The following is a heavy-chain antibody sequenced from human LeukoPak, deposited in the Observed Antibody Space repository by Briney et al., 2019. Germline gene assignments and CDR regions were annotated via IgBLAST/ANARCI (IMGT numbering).Heavy chain of an antibody. CDR3: ARVKWEYCSSSSCYAEYFQH. V-gene: IGHV3-30*03. CDR1: GFTFSSYG. CDR2: ISYDGSNK. J-gene: IGHJ1*01. Sequence: GGSLRLSCAASGFTFSSYGMHWVRQAPGKGLEWVAVISYDGSNKYYADSVKGRFTISRDNSKNTLYLQMNSLRAEDTAVYYCARVKWEYCSSSSCYAEYFQHWGQGTLVTVSS. D-gene: IGHD2-2*01.